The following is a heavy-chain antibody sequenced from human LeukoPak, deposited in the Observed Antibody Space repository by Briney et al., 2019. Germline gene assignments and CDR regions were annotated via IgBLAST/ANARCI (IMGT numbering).Heavy chain of an antibody. CDR1: GFTFSRHG. D-gene: IGHD6-19*01. CDR2: ISNDGSRK. CDR3: AKEGGSGWYFDDY. Sequence: GGSLRLSCAPSGFTFSRHGMHWVRQAPGKGLEWVAIISNDGSRKYYAHSVEGRFTISRDNSKNTLYLQMNSLRAEDTAVYYCAKEGGSGWYFDDYWGQGTLVTVSS. J-gene: IGHJ4*02. V-gene: IGHV3-30*18.